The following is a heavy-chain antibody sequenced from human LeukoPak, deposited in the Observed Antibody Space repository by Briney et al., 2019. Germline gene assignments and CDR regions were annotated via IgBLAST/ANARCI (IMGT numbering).Heavy chain of an antibody. CDR2: ISGDGGST. CDR1: GFTFDDYA. J-gene: IGHJ4*02. D-gene: IGHD3-16*01. V-gene: IGHV3-43*02. Sequence: PGGSLRLSCAASGFTFDDYAMHWVRQAPGKGLEWVSLISGDGGSTYYADSVRGRFTISRDNSKNSLYLQMDSLRTEDTAFYYCAKEIDTLGGNACDFWGQGTLV. CDR3: AKEIDTLGGNACDF.